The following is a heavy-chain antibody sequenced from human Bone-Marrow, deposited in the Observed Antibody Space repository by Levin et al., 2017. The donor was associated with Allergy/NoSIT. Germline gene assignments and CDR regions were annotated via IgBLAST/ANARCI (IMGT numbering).Heavy chain of an antibody. Sequence: GGSLRLSCAASGFTFSNAWMSWVRQAPGKGLEWVGRIKSKTDGGTTEYAAPVKNRFTISRDDSKTTLYLQINSLKTEDTAVYYCTTDRSLGGFDIWGQGTMVIVSS. D-gene: IGHD2-15*01. CDR1: GFTFSNAW. V-gene: IGHV3-15*01. J-gene: IGHJ3*02. CDR3: TTDRSLGGFDI. CDR2: IKSKTDGGTT.